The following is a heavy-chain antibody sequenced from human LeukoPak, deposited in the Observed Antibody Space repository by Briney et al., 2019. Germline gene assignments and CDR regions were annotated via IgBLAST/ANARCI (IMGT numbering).Heavy chain of an antibody. CDR2: INHGGST. V-gene: IGHV4-34*01. D-gene: IGHD2-2*01. CDR1: LWVLHGYF. Sequence: PSGTLPPPLSVYLWVLHGYFWRGIRPSTGKGVEWIGGINHGGSTYYNPSLKSRVTISVDTSKNQFSLKLSSVTAADTAVYYCARGGDCSSASCTNEYWGQGTLVTVSS. CDR3: ARGGDCSSASCTNEY. J-gene: IGHJ4*02.